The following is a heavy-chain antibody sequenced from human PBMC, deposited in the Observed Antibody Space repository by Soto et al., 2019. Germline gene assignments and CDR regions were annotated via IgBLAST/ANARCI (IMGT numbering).Heavy chain of an antibody. Sequence: QITLRESGPTLVQPTQTITLTCTLSGVSLTTSGVGVGWIRQPPGKALEWLALIYWDDDKRFSPSLKSRLAITRDTSKNQVVMTMTDMAPVDTAIYYCAHRQRTVVVGAPFDLWGQGSQVTVSS. V-gene: IGHV2-5*02. CDR1: GVSLTTSGVG. CDR3: AHRQRTVVVGAPFDL. D-gene: IGHD2-15*01. J-gene: IGHJ4*02. CDR2: IYWDDDK.